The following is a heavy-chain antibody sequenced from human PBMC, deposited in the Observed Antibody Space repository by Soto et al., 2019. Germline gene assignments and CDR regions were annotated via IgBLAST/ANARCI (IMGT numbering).Heavy chain of an antibody. V-gene: IGHV3-30*18. J-gene: IGHJ6*02. Sequence: GGSLRLSCAASGFTFSGYGMHWVRQAPGKGLEWVAVISYDGSNKYYADSVKGRFTISRDNSKNTLYLQMNSLRAEDTAVYYCAKEIGYGMDVWGQGTTITVSS. CDR3: AKEIGYGMDV. CDR1: GFTFSGYG. CDR2: ISYDGSNK.